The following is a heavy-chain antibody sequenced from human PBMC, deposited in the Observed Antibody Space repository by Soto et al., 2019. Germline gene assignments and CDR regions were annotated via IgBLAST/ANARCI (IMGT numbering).Heavy chain of an antibody. V-gene: IGHV3-23*01. CDR2: ISGSGGST. CDR3: AKDQVGWFGEVAFDI. CDR1: GFTFSIYA. J-gene: IGHJ3*02. Sequence: GGSLRLSCAASGFTFSIYAMSWFRQAPGKGLEWVSAISGSGGSTYYADSVKGRFTISRDNSKNTLYLQMNSLRAEDTAVYYCAKDQVGWFGEVAFDIWGQGTMVTVSS. D-gene: IGHD3-10*01.